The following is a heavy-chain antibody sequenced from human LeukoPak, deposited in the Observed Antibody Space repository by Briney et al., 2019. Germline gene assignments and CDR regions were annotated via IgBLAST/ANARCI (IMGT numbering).Heavy chain of an antibody. CDR1: GFSFGSYW. CDR2: MKHDGIEK. Sequence: GGSLRLSCVASGFSFGSYWMAGVRQATGKGLEWVTNMKHDGIEKYHVDSVKGRFTISRDNTKNSLYLHTSSLRVEDTAVYYCAREGREGYNYPALDFWGQGILVTVSS. J-gene: IGHJ4*02. CDR3: AREGREGYNYPALDF. V-gene: IGHV3-7*05. D-gene: IGHD5-24*01.